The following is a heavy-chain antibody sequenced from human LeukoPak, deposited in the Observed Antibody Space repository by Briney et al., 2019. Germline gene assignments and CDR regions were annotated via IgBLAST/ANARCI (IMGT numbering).Heavy chain of an antibody. J-gene: IGHJ3*02. CDR1: GGSFSGYF. CDR3: ARHEFGSSSAAFDT. D-gene: IGHD6-6*01. CDR2: INHSGDT. Sequence: SETLSPTCAVHGGSFSGYFWSWIRQPPGKGLEYIGEINHSGDTTYNPSLKTRVTISVDTSKNQFSLNMISVTAADTAVYYCARHEFGSSSAAFDTWGQGTMVIVSS. V-gene: IGHV4-34*01.